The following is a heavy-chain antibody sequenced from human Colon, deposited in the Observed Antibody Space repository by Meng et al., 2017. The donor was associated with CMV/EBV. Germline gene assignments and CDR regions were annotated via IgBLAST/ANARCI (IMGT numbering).Heavy chain of an antibody. CDR1: GFTFSNLA. D-gene: IGHD1-26*01. V-gene: IGHV3-30-3*01. CDR3: ARSYTAGPTDHFDS. Sequence: GGSLRLSCAASGFTFSNLAMHWVRQAPGKGLEWVTVISNDGSNKYYADSVKGRFTISRDNSKNTLSLQMNTLRSADTAVYYCARSYTAGPTDHFDSWGQGTLVTVSS. J-gene: IGHJ4*02. CDR2: ISNDGSNK.